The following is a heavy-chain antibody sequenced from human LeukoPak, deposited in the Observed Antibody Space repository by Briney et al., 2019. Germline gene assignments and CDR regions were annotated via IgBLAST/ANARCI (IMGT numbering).Heavy chain of an antibody. V-gene: IGHV1-18*01. CDR2: INAYYGNT. CDR3: ASFGWSTSRIASADY. Sequence: ASVKVSCKSSGYTLPSCGISWVRQPPAQGLEGMGLINAYYGNTNYAQKLQGRVTMNTDTSKNTAYMELRSVRSDDTAGYCCASFGWSTSRIASADYWGQGTLVTVSS. J-gene: IGHJ4*02. D-gene: IGHD6-13*01. CDR1: GYTLPSCG.